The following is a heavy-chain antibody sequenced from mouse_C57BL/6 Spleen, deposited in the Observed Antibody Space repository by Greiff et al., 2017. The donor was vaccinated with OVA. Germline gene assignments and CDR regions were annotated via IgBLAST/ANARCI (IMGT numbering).Heavy chain of an antibody. D-gene: IGHD2-2*01. V-gene: IGHV1-53*01. CDR3: ARGESGGGYDGASFAY. Sequence: QVQLQQPGTELVKPGASVKLSCKASGYTFTSYWMHWVKQRPGQGLEWIGNINPSNGGTNYNEKFKSKATLTVDKSSSTAYMQLSSLTSEDSAVYYCARGESGGGYDGASFAYWGQGTLVTVSA. J-gene: IGHJ3*01. CDR1: GYTFTSYW. CDR2: INPSNGGT.